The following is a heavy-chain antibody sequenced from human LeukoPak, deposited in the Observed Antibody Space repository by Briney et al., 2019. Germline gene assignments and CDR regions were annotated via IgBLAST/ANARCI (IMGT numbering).Heavy chain of an antibody. CDR1: GYSFTSYW. CDR3: ARRIWYTDSSRGFDY. V-gene: IGHV5-51*01. J-gene: IGHJ4*02. Sequence: GESLKISCKGSGYSFTSYWIGWVRQMPGKGLEWMGIIYPGDSDTRYNPSFQGQVTISADRSINTAYLQWSSLKASDTANYYCARRIWYTDSSRGFDYWGQGTLVTVSS. D-gene: IGHD2-8*01. CDR2: IYPGDSDT.